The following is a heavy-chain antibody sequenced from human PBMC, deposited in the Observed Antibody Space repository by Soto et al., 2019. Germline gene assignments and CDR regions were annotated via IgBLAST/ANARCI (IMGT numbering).Heavy chain of an antibody. Sequence: QVQLVQSGGEVKRPGASVKVSCKTSGYTFSNYGITWGRQAPGQPLEWLVWISLYSDGTNYAQKFQGRVSMTTDTSTTTAYMELRSLRSDDTAVYYCARVVPGAEAWFGPWGQGTLVTVSS. CDR2: ISLYSDGT. D-gene: IGHD2-2*01. V-gene: IGHV1-18*01. J-gene: IGHJ5*02. CDR3: ARVVPGAEAWFGP. CDR1: GYTFSNYG.